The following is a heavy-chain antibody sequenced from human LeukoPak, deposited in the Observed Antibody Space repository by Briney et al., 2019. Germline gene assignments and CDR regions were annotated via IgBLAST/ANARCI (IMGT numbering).Heavy chain of an antibody. D-gene: IGHD3-16*01. V-gene: IGHV1-2*02. CDR1: GYTFTGYY. CDR3: ARGEAEVADAFDI. CDR2: INPNRGGT. Sequence: GASVKVSCKASGYTFTGYYMHWVRQAPGQGLEWMGWINPNRGGTNYAQKFQGRVTMTRDTSISTAYMELSRLRSDDTAVYYCARGEAEVADAFDIWGQGTMVTVSS. J-gene: IGHJ3*02.